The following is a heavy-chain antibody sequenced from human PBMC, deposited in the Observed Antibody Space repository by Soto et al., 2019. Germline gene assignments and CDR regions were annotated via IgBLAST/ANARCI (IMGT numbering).Heavy chain of an antibody. D-gene: IGHD3-10*01. V-gene: IGHV1-18*01. CDR1: GYTFTSYG. CDR3: ARVMRQWFGHSTAGNYPISNWFDP. Sequence: ASVKVSCRASGYTFTSYGISWVRQAPGQGLEWMGWISAYNGNTNYAQKLQGRVTMTTDTSTSTAYMELRSLRSDDTAVYYCARVMRQWFGHSTAGNYPISNWFDPWGRGPLVTVAS. CDR2: ISAYNGNT. J-gene: IGHJ5*02.